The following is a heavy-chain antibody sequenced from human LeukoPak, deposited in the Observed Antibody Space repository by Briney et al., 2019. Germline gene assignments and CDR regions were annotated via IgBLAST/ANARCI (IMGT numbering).Heavy chain of an antibody. V-gene: IGHV3-23*01. CDR2: ISGGGRST. CDR1: GVTLSTCA. Sequence: GGSLRLSCAASGVTLSTCAMSWVRQAPGKGLEWVSTISGGGRSTDYADSVKGHFTISRDNSKNTLYLQMNSLRAEDTAVYYCARERYFDYWGQGTLVTVSP. J-gene: IGHJ4*02. CDR3: ARERYFDY.